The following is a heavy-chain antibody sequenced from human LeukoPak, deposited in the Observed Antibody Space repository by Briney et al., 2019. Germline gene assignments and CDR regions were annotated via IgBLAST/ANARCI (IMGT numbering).Heavy chain of an antibody. CDR2: ISRDGST. J-gene: IGHJ4*02. Sequence: SETLSLTSAVSGDSISSALWWNWVRQPPGKGLDWIGEISRDGSTKYNPSLKNRVTISKDNSKNQFSLKLNSVTAADTAVYYCTTSSGWYSLNYWGQGVLITVSS. V-gene: IGHV4-4*02. CDR3: TTSSGWYSLNY. D-gene: IGHD1-26*01. CDR1: GDSISSALW.